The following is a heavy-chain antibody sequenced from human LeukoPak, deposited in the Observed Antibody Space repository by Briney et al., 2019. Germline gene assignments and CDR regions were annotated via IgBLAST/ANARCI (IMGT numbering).Heavy chain of an antibody. D-gene: IGHD1-1*01. CDR1: GYTFTSYA. V-gene: IGHV7-4-1*02. J-gene: IGHJ6*03. CDR2: INTNTGNP. CDR3: ARVGKHPRPDDYYYYYYMDV. Sequence: ASVKVSCKASGYTFTSYAMNWVRQAPGQGLEWMGWINTNTGNPTYAQGFTGRFVSSLDTSVSTAYLQISSLKAEDTAVYYCARVGKHPRPDDYYYYYYMDVWGKGTTVTVSS.